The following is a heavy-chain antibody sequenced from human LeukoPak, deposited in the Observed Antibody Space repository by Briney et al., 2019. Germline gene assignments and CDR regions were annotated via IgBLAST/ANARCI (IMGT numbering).Heavy chain of an antibody. CDR2: ISYNGNT. Sequence: IPSETLSLTCTVPGGSISPYYWSWIRQPPGKGLEWIGYISYNGNTNYNPSLKSRVTISVDTSKNQFSLKLTSVTAADTAVYYCARPGRSGSYDYYFDYWGRGTLVTVSS. D-gene: IGHD1-26*01. J-gene: IGHJ4*02. CDR3: ARPGRSGSYDYYFDY. V-gene: IGHV4-59*01. CDR1: GGSISPYY.